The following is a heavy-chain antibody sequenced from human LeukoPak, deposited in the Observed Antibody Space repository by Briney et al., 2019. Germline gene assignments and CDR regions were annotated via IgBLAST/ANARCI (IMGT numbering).Heavy chain of an antibody. J-gene: IGHJ4*02. CDR3: ARGHRRAGTDFDY. CDR1: GGTFSSYT. D-gene: IGHD6-19*01. V-gene: IGHV1-18*01. Sequence: VASVKVSCKASGGTFSSYTISWVRQAPGQGLEWMGWISAYNGNTNYAQKLQGRVTMTTDTSTSTAYMELRSLRSDDTAVYYCARGHRRAGTDFDYWGQGTLVTVSS. CDR2: ISAYNGNT.